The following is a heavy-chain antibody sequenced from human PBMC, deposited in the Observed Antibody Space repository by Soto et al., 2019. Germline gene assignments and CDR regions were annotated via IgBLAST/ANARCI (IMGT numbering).Heavy chain of an antibody. J-gene: IGHJ4*02. D-gene: IGHD1-26*01. CDR3: AKAGSGSFFDY. CDR1: GFTFSSYG. Sequence: PWGSLRLSCAASGFTFSSYGMHWVRQAPGKGLEWVAVISYDGSNKYYADSVKGRFTISRDNSKNTLYLQMNSLRAEDTAVYYCAKAGSGSFFDYWGQGTLVTVSS. CDR2: ISYDGSNK. V-gene: IGHV3-30*18.